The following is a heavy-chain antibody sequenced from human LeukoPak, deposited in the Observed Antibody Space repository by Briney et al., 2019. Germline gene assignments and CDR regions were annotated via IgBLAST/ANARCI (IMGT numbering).Heavy chain of an antibody. CDR2: ISYDGSNK. Sequence: PGRSLRLSGAASGFTFSSYAMHWVRQAPGKGLEWVAVISYDGSNKYYADSVKGRFTISRDNSKNTLYLQMNSLRAEDTAVYYCARDVRYCSGGSCYKPTNWFDPWGQGTLVTVSS. CDR3: ARDVRYCSGGSCYKPTNWFDP. V-gene: IGHV3-30*01. D-gene: IGHD2-15*01. J-gene: IGHJ5*02. CDR1: GFTFSSYA.